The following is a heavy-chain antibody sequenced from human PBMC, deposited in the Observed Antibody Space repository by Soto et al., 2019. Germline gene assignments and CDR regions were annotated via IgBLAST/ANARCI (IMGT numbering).Heavy chain of an antibody. CDR3: ARVAYSSSNWFDP. Sequence: SETLSLTCAVYGGSFSGYYWSWIRQPPGKGLEWIGEINHSGSTNYNPSLKSRVTISVNTSKNQFSLKLSSVTAADTAVYYCARVAYSSSNWFDPWGQGTPVTVSS. CDR2: INHSGST. V-gene: IGHV4-34*01. D-gene: IGHD6-6*01. J-gene: IGHJ5*02. CDR1: GGSFSGYY.